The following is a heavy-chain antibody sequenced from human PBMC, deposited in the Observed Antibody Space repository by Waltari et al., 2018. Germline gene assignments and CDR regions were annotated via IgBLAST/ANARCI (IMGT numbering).Heavy chain of an antibody. CDR3: VRGGAKEARGDFL. V-gene: IGHV3-33*01. J-gene: IGHJ4*02. CDR1: GFTFSNSG. D-gene: IGHD3-10*01. CDR2: IWYDGSNK. Sequence: QVQLVESGGGVVQPGRSLRISCAASGFTFSNSGMHWVRQAPGKGLGWVGRIWYDGSNKHEADSVKGRFTISRDNSKNTLYLEMNSLRAEDTAVYYCVRGGAKEARGDFLWGQGTLVTVSS.